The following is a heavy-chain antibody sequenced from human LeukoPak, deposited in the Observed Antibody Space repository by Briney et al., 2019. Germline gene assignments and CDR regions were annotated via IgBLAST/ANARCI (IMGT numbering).Heavy chain of an antibody. CDR3: ARGRIAVAGGWFDP. CDR2: MDPNSGNT. CDR1: GYTFTSYD. D-gene: IGHD6-19*01. V-gene: IGHV1-8*01. Sequence: ASVKVSCKASGYTFTSYDINWVRQATGQGLEWMGGMDPNSGNTGYAQKFQGRVTMTRNTSISTAYMELSSLRSEDTAVYYCARGRIAVAGGWFDPWGQGTLVTVSS. J-gene: IGHJ5*02.